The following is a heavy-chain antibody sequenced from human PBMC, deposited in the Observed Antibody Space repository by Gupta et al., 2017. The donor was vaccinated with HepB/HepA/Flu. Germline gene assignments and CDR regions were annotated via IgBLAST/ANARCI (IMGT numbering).Heavy chain of an antibody. V-gene: IGHV1-46*01. Sequence: QVQLVQSGAEVKKPGASVKVSCKASGYTFTSYYMHWVRQAPGQGLEWMGIINPSGGSTSYAQKCQGRVTMTRDTSTSTVYMELSSLRSEDTAVYYCARDGYDSSGYYYESRGYWFDPWGQGTLVTVSS. CDR1: GYTFTSYY. J-gene: IGHJ5*02. D-gene: IGHD3-22*01. CDR3: ARDGYDSSGYYYESRGYWFDP. CDR2: INPSGGST.